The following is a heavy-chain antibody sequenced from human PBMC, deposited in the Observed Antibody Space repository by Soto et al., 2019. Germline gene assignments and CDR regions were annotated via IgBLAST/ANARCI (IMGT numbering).Heavy chain of an antibody. D-gene: IGHD2-21*02. CDR3: LAYVVTTDWYFDL. V-gene: IGHV4-39*01. Sequence: QLQLQESGPGLVKPSETLSLTCTVSGGSISSSSYYWGWIRQPPGKGLEWIGSIYYSGSTYYNPSLKSRVTISVDTSKNQFSLKLSSVTAADTAVYYPLAYVVTTDWYFDLWGRGTLVTVSS. CDR1: GGSISSSSYY. J-gene: IGHJ2*01. CDR2: IYYSGST.